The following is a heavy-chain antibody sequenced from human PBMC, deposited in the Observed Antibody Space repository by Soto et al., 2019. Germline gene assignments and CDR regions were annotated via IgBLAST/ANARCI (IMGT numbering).Heavy chain of an antibody. CDR2: ISGNGNRI. D-gene: IGHD4-17*01. Sequence: GGSLRLSCAASGLTFSNYALTWVRQAPGKGLEWVSSISGNGNRIEYADSVKGRFTISRDNSNNMLYLQMTSLRADDTAVYYCAKDPNGDHIGAFDYWGQGTLVTVSS. CDR3: AKDPNGDHIGAFDY. V-gene: IGHV3-23*01. CDR1: GLTFSNYA. J-gene: IGHJ4*02.